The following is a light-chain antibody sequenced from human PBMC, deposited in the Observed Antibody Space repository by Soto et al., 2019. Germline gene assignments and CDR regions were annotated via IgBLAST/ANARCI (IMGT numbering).Light chain of an antibody. V-gene: IGKV3-20*01. CDR1: QSVSSSY. J-gene: IGKJ1*01. CDR3: QQYGSSPPWT. Sequence: ESVLTQSPGTLSLSPGERATLSCRASQSVSSSYLAWYQQKPGQAPWILIYGASSRATGIPDRFRGSGSGTDFTLTISRLEPEDFAVYYCQQYGSSPPWTFGQGTKVDIK. CDR2: GAS.